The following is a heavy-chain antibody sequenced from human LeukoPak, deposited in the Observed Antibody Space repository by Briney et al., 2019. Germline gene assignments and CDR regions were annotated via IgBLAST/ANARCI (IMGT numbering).Heavy chain of an antibody. V-gene: IGHV4-61*02. CDR3: ARDRYDILTGYYPFDY. D-gene: IGHD3-9*01. CDR1: GGSISSGGYY. CDR2: IYTSGST. Sequence: SETLSLTCTVSGGSISSGGYYWSWIRQPAGKGLEWIGRIYTSGSTNYNPSLKSRVTISVDTSKNQFSLKLSSVTAADTAVYYCARDRYDILTGYYPFDYWGQGTLVTVSS. J-gene: IGHJ4*02.